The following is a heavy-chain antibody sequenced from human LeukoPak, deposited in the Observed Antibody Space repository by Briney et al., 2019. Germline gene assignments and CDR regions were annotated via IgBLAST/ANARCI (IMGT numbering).Heavy chain of an antibody. CDR1: GFTLSSYS. CDR2: ISSSSSYI. D-gene: IGHD4/OR15-4a*01. V-gene: IGHV3-21*01. J-gene: IGHJ4*02. Sequence: PGGSLRLSCAASGFTLSSYSMNWVRQAPGKGLEWVSSISSSSSYIYYADSVKGRFTISRDNAKNSLYLQMNSPRAEDTAVYYCASILKSANADYWGQGTLVTVSS. CDR3: ASILKSANADY.